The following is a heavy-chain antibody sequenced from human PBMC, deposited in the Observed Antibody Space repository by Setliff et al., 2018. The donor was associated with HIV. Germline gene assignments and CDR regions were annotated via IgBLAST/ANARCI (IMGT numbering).Heavy chain of an antibody. V-gene: IGHV3-30*04. J-gene: IGHJ4*02. Sequence: GGSLRLFCVASGFTFSSYEMNWVRQAPGKGLEWVSVISYDGSSESYADSVKGRFTISRDFSRDKDYLQMDNLRPKDTAIYYCARRTSGPAGIDYWGQGTLVTVSS. CDR2: ISYDGSSE. CDR1: GFTFSSYE. D-gene: IGHD1-26*01. CDR3: ARRTSGPAGIDY.